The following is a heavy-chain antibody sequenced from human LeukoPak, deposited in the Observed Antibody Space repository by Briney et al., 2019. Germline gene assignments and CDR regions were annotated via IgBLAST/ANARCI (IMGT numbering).Heavy chain of an antibody. CDR3: ARDAREVLLWFGEFFP. D-gene: IGHD3-10*01. CDR1: GYTFTTYY. Sequence: GASVKVSCKASGYTFTTYYMHWLRQAPGQGLEWMGIINLSAGATTYAQKFQGRVTMTRDMSTSTVYMELRNLRSDDTAMYYCARDAREVLLWFGEFFPWGQGTLVTVSS. V-gene: IGHV1-46*01. CDR2: INLSAGAT. J-gene: IGHJ5*02.